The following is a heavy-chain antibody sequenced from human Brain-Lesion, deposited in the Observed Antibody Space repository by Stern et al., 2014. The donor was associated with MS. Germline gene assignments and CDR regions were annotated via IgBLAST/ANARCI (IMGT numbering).Heavy chain of an antibody. Sequence: VQLEESGPGLVKPSETLSLTCTVAGGSVSSTSYAWAWIRQPPGKGLEWIGTIYFSGNTYYSPSLKSRLTISLHTSQNRFSLQLRSVTAADTAVYYCAGEEDIRYCSGGSCTGNWFDPWGQGTLVTVSS. D-gene: IGHD2-15*01. CDR1: GGSVSSTSYA. CDR3: AGEEDIRYCSGGSCTGNWFDP. J-gene: IGHJ5*02. CDR2: IYFSGNT. V-gene: IGHV4-39*01.